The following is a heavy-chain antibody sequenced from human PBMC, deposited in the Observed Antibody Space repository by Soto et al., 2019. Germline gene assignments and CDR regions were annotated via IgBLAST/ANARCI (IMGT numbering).Heavy chain of an antibody. CDR3: AALWFGELAFNY. J-gene: IGHJ4*01. CDR2: VYHNGIM. Sequence: LSLTCSVSGYSISSGYYRGWVRQAPGKGLEWLGSVYHNGIMFHNPSFQSRVTISVDTSKNQFSLNLRSVTAADTAVYYCAALWFGELAFNYWGHGILVTVSS. V-gene: IGHV4-38-2*02. CDR1: GYSISSGYY. D-gene: IGHD3-10*01.